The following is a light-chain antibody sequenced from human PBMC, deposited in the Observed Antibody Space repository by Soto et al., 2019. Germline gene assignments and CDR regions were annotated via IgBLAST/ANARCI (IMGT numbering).Light chain of an antibody. J-gene: IGKJ2*01. Sequence: DIQMTQSPSSLSASVGDRVTITCRASQGINSHLAWYQQKPGKVPKLLIYAASTLRSGVPSRFSGSGFGTDFTLTISSLQPEDVATYYCQKYNNAPYTFGQGTKLEIK. CDR1: QGINSH. V-gene: IGKV1-27*01. CDR3: QKYNNAPYT. CDR2: AAS.